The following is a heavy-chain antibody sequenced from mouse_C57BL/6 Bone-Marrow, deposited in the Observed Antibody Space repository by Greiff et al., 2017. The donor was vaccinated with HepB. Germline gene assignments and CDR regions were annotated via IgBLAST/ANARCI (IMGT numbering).Heavy chain of an antibody. D-gene: IGHD2-4*01. CDR3: ARLGIRAWFAY. CDR2: IYPRSGNT. V-gene: IGHV1-81*01. Sequence: QVHVKQSGAELARPGASVKLSCKASGYTFTSYGISWVKQRPGQGLEWIGAIYPRSGNTYYNEKFKGKATLTADKSSSTAYMELRSLASEDSAVYFCARLGIRAWFAYWGQGTLVTVSA. J-gene: IGHJ3*01. CDR1: GYTFTSYG.